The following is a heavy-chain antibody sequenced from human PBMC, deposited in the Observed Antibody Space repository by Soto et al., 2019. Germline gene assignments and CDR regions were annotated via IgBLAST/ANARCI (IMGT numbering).Heavy chain of an antibody. J-gene: IGHJ4*02. CDR3: ARRGFDTSGYFSDYDI. V-gene: IGHV5-51*01. Sequence: EVQLVQSGVEVKKPGESLKISCKASGYKFTAYWIGWVRQMPGKGLEWMGIIFPRDSDTRFNPSFQGQVSISVDNFMTTADLQWSSLKASDTAMYYCARRGFDTSGYFSDYDIWGQGTLVTVSP. CDR1: GYKFTAYW. D-gene: IGHD3-22*01. CDR2: IFPRDSDT.